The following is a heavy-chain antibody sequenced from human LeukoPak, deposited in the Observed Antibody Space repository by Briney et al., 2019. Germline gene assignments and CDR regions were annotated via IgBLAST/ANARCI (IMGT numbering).Heavy chain of an antibody. V-gene: IGHV3-30*02. Sequence: GGSLRLSCAAAGFNFNTYGMYWVRQAPGKGLEWVAFIRYEETDEYYADSVKGRFSISRDNSKNTLYLQMNSLRTEDTAVYYCAKDSRAALVGPYYMDVWGKGTTVTISS. J-gene: IGHJ6*03. D-gene: IGHD6-25*01. CDR1: GFNFNTYG. CDR2: IRYEETDE. CDR3: AKDSRAALVGPYYMDV.